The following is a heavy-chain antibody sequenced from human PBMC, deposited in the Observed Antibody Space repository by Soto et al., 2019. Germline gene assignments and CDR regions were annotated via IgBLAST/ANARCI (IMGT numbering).Heavy chain of an antibody. Sequence: GGSLRLSCAASRFTFSSYAMSWVRQAPGKGLEWVSAISGSGGSTYYADSVKGRFTISRDNSKNTLYLQMNSLRAEDTAVYYCATPPPGYYGSGSYYLPYFDYWGQGTLVTVSS. V-gene: IGHV3-23*01. CDR3: ATPPPGYYGSGSYYLPYFDY. CDR1: RFTFSSYA. D-gene: IGHD3-10*01. J-gene: IGHJ4*02. CDR2: ISGSGGST.